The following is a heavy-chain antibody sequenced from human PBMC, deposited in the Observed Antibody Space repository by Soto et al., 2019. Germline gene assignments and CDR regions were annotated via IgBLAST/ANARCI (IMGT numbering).Heavy chain of an antibody. CDR3: AGDSSGYSYDAFDI. CDR1: RFTFSTYW. Sequence: GGSLRLSCAASRFTFSTYWMHWVRQAPGKGLVWVSRINSDGTGISYADSVKGRITISRDNAKNTLYLQMNSLRSEDTAVYYCAGDSSGYSYDAFDIWGQGTMVTVSS. V-gene: IGHV3-74*01. D-gene: IGHD3-22*01. CDR2: INSDGTGI. J-gene: IGHJ3*02.